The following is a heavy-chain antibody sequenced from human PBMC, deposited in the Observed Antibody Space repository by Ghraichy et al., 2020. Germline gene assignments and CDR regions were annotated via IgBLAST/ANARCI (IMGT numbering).Heavy chain of an antibody. CDR2: MWFDGSNQ. V-gene: IGHV3-33*08. J-gene: IGHJ6*02. CDR3: ARDSASSWRSYNGLDV. D-gene: IGHD6-13*01. CDR1: GFIFSSYG. Sequence: GESLNISCTASGFIFSSYGMHWVRQAPGKGLEWVAVMWFDGSNQNYGDSVKGRFTISRDNLKNTLYLQMNSLRAEDTAVYYCARDSASSWRSYNGLDVWGQGTTVTVSS.